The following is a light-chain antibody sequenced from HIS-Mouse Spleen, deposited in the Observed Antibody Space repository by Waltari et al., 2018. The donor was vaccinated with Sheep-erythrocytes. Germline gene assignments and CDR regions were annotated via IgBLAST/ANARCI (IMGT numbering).Light chain of an antibody. J-gene: IGLJ1*01. CDR3: CSYAGSYNHV. CDR1: SSDVGGYNY. V-gene: IGLV2-11*01. Sequence: QSALTQPRSVSGSPGQSVTISCPGPSSDVGGYNYVSWYQQHPGKAPKLRIYDVSKRPSGVPDRFSGSKSGNTASLTISGLQAEDEADYYCCSYAGSYNHVFATGTKVTVL. CDR2: DVS.